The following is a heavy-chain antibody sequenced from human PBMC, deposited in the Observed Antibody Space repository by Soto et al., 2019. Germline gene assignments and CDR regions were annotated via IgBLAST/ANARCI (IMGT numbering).Heavy chain of an antibody. V-gene: IGHV3-7*01. CDR3: ARGLAVAANWFDP. Sequence: SLRLSCAASGFTFSNYWMNWVRQAPGKGLEWVANIKQDGDEKYYVDSVKGRFTISRDNAKNSLYLQMNSLRAEDTAVYYCARGLAVAANWFDPWGQGTLVTVSS. J-gene: IGHJ5*02. CDR1: GFTFSNYW. D-gene: IGHD6-19*01. CDR2: IKQDGDEK.